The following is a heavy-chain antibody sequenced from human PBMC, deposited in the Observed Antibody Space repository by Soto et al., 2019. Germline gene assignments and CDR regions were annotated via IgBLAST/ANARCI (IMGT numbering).Heavy chain of an antibody. CDR1: GFTFSSYW. CDR2: IKQDGSNK. CDR3: ASPPQGDKVWWLVY. J-gene: IGHJ4*02. D-gene: IGHD2-15*01. V-gene: IGHV3-7*01. Sequence: GGSLRLSCAASGFTFSSYWMSWVRQAPGKGLEWVANIKQDGSNKYYADSVKGRFTISRDNSKNTLYLQMNSLRAEDTAVYYCASPPQGDKVWWLVYWGQGTLVTVSS.